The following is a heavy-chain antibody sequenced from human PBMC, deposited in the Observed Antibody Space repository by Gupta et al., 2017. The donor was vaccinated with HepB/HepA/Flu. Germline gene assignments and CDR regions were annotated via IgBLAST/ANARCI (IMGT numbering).Heavy chain of an antibody. CDR1: GLTIAGTA. Sequence: EVHLWESGGGLVQPGGSLRLSCTASGLTIAGTAMSWVRQAPGRGLEWVSGIGSDMSAHYGDSVRGRFIISRDNSKNTMSLPMKRLRAEDTAVYYCAKFLHYSSAMDAWLKGSTVKVAS. V-gene: IGHV3-23*01. CDR2: IGSDMSA. CDR3: AKFLHYSSAMDA. J-gene: IGHJ6*01. D-gene: IGHD3-3*02.